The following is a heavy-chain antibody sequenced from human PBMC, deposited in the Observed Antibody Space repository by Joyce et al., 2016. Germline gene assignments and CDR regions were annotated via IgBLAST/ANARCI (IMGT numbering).Heavy chain of an antibody. CDR1: GFTFSSYR. J-gene: IGHJ3*02. CDR3: ARASGVVSSIRGDGFDI. Sequence: EVQLVESGGGLVKPGGSLRLSCAASGFTFSSYRMNWVRQAPGKGLEWVSFISSTSTYIYYGDSVKGRFSISRDNAKNSLSLEMHSLRVEDTAVYYCARASGVVSSIRGDGFDIWGQGTMVTVSS. V-gene: IGHV3-21*01. D-gene: IGHD5/OR15-5a*01. CDR2: ISSTSTYI.